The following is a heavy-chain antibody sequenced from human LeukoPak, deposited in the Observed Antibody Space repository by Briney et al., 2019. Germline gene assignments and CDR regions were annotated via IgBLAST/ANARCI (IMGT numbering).Heavy chain of an antibody. CDR3: ARDREGTYYDSSGQGAFDI. CDR2: ISSSSSYI. Sequence: KSGGSLRLSCAASGFTFSSYSMNWVRQAPGKGLEWVSSISSSSSYIYYADSVKGRFTISRDNAKNSLYLQMNSPRAEDTAVYYCARDREGTYYDSSGQGAFDIWGQGTMVTVSS. J-gene: IGHJ3*02. V-gene: IGHV3-21*01. D-gene: IGHD3-22*01. CDR1: GFTFSSYS.